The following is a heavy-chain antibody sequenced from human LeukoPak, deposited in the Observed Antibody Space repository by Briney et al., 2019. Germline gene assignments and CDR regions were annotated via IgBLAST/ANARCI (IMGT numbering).Heavy chain of an antibody. CDR1: GFTFSSYA. CDR3: AKDLDSSGDFNFDY. D-gene: IGHD6-19*01. Sequence: GGSLRLSCAASGFTFSSYAMSWVRQAPGKGLEWVSVISSSGGRTYNADSVKGRFTVSRDNSKDTLYLQMNSLRAKDTAVYYCAKDLDSSGDFNFDYWGQGTLVTVSS. V-gene: IGHV3-23*01. J-gene: IGHJ4*02. CDR2: ISSSGGRT.